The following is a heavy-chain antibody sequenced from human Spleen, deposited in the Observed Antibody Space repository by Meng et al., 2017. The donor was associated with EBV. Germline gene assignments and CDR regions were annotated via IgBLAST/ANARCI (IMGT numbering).Heavy chain of an antibody. Sequence: QVHLVQAVAEVKRPGASLKVCFRSYGYSFDTYALHWVRQAPGQSLEWMGWINPGSGKTEYSQRFQGRVSITSDTSATTAYVELSSLTSEDTAVYYCARDRLLNPLRRFDYWGQGTLVTVSS. CDR3: ARDRLLNPLRRFDY. D-gene: IGHD3-9*01. V-gene: IGHV1-3*01. J-gene: IGHJ4*02. CDR2: INPGSGKT. CDR1: GYSFDTYA.